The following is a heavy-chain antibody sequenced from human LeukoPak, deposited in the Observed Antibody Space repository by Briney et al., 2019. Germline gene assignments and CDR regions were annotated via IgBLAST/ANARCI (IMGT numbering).Heavy chain of an antibody. CDR1: GFTFSSYG. CDR3: AKDMTKPLYYYYGMDV. J-gene: IGHJ6*02. V-gene: IGHV3-30*18. Sequence: VGSLRLSCAASGFTFSSYGMHWVRQAPGKGLEWVAVISYDGSDKYYADSVKGRFTISRDNSKNTLYLQMNSLRAEDTAVYYCAKDMTKPLYYYYGMDVWGQGTTLPVFS. D-gene: IGHD1-14*01. CDR2: ISYDGSDK.